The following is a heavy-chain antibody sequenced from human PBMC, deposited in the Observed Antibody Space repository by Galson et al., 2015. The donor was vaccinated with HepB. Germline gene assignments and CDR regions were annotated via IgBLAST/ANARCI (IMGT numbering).Heavy chain of an antibody. Sequence: TLSLTCAVSGGSISSGGYAWSWIRRPPGKGLEYIGYVYYRGTTYYNPSLKSRLTISVDVSENQFSLKLSSVTAADTAVYYCARGLRSAWFVDWFDPWGQGTLVTVSS. V-gene: IGHV4-30-4*07. CDR1: GGSISSGGYA. J-gene: IGHJ5*02. CDR2: VYYRGTT. CDR3: ARGLRSAWFVDWFDP. D-gene: IGHD6-19*01.